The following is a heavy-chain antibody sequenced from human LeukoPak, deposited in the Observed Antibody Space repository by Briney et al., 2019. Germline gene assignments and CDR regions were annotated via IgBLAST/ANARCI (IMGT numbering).Heavy chain of an antibody. CDR2: ISGSGGST. CDR3: AKHTVVVGTDAFDI. CDR1: GFTFRNYA. V-gene: IGHV3-23*01. D-gene: IGHD2-21*01. Sequence: GGSLRLSCAASGFTFRNYAMSWVREARGKGREGVAGISGSGGSTYYAGSVKGRFTISRDDSKNTVYLQMNSLRAEDTAIYYCAKHTVVVGTDAFDIWGQGTMVTVSS. J-gene: IGHJ3*02.